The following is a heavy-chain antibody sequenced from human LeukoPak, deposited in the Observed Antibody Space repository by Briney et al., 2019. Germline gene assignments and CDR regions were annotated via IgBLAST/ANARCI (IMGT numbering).Heavy chain of an antibody. CDR3: ARDDGYFDY. D-gene: IGHD6-13*01. CDR1: GGSISSYY. V-gene: IGHV4-59*12. Sequence: SETLSLTCTVSGGSISSYYWSWIRQPPGKGLEWIGYIYYSGSTNYNPSLKSRVTMSVDTSKNQFSQKLSSVTAADTAVYYCARDDGYFDYWGQGTLVTVSS. J-gene: IGHJ4*02. CDR2: IYYSGST.